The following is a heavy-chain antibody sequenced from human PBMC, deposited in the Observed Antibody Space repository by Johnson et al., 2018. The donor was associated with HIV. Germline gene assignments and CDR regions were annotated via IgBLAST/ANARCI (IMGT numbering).Heavy chain of an antibody. D-gene: IGHD6-6*01. Sequence: QVQLVESGGGVVQPGRSLRLSCAASGFTFRSYAMHWVRQAPGKGLEWVAVISYDGSNKYYADSVKGRFTISRDNSKNTLYLQMNSLRAEDTAVYYCARGGGYSIAAPSDAFDIWGQGTMVTVSS. CDR2: ISYDGSNK. CDR3: ARGGGYSIAAPSDAFDI. V-gene: IGHV3-30*04. J-gene: IGHJ3*02. CDR1: GFTFRSYA.